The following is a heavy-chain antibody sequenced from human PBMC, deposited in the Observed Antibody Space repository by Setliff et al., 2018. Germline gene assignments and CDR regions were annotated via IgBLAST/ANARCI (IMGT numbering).Heavy chain of an antibody. CDR3: ARDRVLAADFDF. V-gene: IGHV1-18*01. J-gene: IGHJ4*02. CDR1: GYTFTRHG. Sequence: VSCKASGYTFTRHGISWVRQAPGQGLEWMGWISVYNGDTNYPQRLQGRVTMTTDTSTSTAYMELRSLRSDDTAVYFCARDRVLAADFDFWGQGTPVTVSS. CDR2: ISVYNGDT. D-gene: IGHD2-15*01.